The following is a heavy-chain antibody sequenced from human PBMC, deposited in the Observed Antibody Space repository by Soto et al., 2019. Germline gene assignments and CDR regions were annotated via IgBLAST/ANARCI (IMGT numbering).Heavy chain of an antibody. Sequence: ASVKVSCKASGYTFTSYGISWVRQAPGQGLEWMGWISAYNGNANYAQKLQGRVTMTTDTSTSTAYMELRSLRSDDTAVYYCARDQDTAMPYGMDVWGPGTTVTVSS. CDR2: ISAYNGNA. CDR3: ARDQDTAMPYGMDV. V-gene: IGHV1-18*01. J-gene: IGHJ6*02. D-gene: IGHD5-18*01. CDR1: GYTFTSYG.